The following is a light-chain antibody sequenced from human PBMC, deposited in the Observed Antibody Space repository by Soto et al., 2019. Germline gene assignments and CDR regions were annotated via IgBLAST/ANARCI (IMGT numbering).Light chain of an antibody. V-gene: IGKV1-5*01. CDR1: QSLSGW. CDR2: DAF. J-gene: IGKJ1*01. CDR3: QQYASYPWT. Sequence: DIQLTQTPSTLSASIGDRVTITCRASQSLSGWLAWYQQTPGKAPKLLISDAFRLESGVPSRFRGSGSGTELSLTISSLQPGGSATFYCQQYASYPWTFGRGTKV.